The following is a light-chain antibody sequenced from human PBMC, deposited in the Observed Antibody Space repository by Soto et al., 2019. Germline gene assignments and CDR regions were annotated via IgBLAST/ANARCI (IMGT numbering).Light chain of an antibody. CDR2: LEGSGSY. CDR1: SGHSSYI. V-gene: IGLV4-60*02. CDR3: ETWDSNTRV. J-gene: IGLJ3*02. Sequence: QSVLTQSSSASASLGSSVKLTCTLSSGHSSYIIAWHQQQPGKAPRYLMKLEGSGSYNKGSGVPDRFSVSSSGADRYLTISNLQFEDEADYYCETWDSNTRVFGEGTKLTVL.